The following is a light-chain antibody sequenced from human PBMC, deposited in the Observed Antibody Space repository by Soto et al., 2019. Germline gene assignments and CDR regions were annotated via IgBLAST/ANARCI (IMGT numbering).Light chain of an antibody. Sequence: DIQMTQSPSSLSASVGDRVTITCRASQSISSYLNWYQQKPGKAPKLLIYAASSLQSGVPSRFSGSGSGTEFTLTISRLEPEDFAVYFCQQYGSSPTTFGQGAKVDIK. J-gene: IGKJ1*01. CDR1: QSISSY. CDR3: QQYGSSPTT. CDR2: AAS. V-gene: IGKV1-39*01.